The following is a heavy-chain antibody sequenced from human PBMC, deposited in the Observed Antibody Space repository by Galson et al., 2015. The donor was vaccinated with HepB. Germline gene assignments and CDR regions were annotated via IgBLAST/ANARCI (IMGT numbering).Heavy chain of an antibody. V-gene: IGHV3-53*01. CDR3: ARDWWSHDYGDQTPKYFQH. CDR2: IYSGGST. Sequence: SLRLSCAASGFTVSSNYMSWVRQAPGKGLEWVSVIYSGGSTYYADSVKGRFPISRDNSKNTLYLQMNSLRAEDTAVYYCARDWWSHDYGDQTPKYFQHWGQGTLVTVSS. J-gene: IGHJ1*01. D-gene: IGHD4-17*01. CDR1: GFTVSSNY.